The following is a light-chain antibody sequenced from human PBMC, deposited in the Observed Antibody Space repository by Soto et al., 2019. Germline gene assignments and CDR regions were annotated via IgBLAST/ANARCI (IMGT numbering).Light chain of an antibody. J-gene: IGLJ1*01. CDR1: KNDIGVYDF. CDR2: EVV. V-gene: IGLV2-8*01. Sequence: QSALTQPPSASGSPGQSVTISCTGTKNDIGVYDFVSWYQHHPGKAPRLIIYEVVQRPSGVPDRFSGSKSGNTASLTVSGLQAADEADYFCKSYAGSNTYVFGSGTKLNVL. CDR3: KSYAGSNTYV.